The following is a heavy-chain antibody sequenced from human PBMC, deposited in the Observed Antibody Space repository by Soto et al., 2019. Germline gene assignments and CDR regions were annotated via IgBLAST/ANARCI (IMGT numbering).Heavy chain of an antibody. D-gene: IGHD2-2*01. CDR3: AREAFGGHASWVDP. J-gene: IGHJ5*02. V-gene: IGHV1-18*01. Sequence: QVQLVQSGTEVKKPGASVKVYCKASGYIFTTYSIAWVRQAPGQGLEWMGWISAYNGNTNYAQKFQGRVTMTTDTPTNTVYIALSSSRADDTAVHFFAREAFGGHASWVDPWGQGTLVTVAS. CDR2: ISAYNGNT. CDR1: GYIFTTYS.